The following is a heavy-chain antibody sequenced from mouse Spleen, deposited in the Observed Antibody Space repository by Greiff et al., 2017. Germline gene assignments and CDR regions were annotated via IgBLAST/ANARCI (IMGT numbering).Heavy chain of an antibody. CDR3: ARHGGLTGTVGFDY. CDR1: GFTFSSYG. CDR2: ISSGGSYT. Sequence: EVHLVESGGDLVKPGGSLKLSCAASGFTFSSYGMSWVRQTPDKRLEWVATISSGGSYTYYPDSVKGRFTISRDNAKNTLYLQMSSLKSEDTAMYYCARHGGLTGTVGFDYWGQGTTLTVSS. V-gene: IGHV5-6*01. D-gene: IGHD4-1*01. J-gene: IGHJ2*01.